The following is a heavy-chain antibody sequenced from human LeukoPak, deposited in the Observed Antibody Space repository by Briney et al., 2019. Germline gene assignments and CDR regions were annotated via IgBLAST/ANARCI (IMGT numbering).Heavy chain of an antibody. D-gene: IGHD3-10*01. CDR2: IYYSGST. J-gene: IGHJ4*02. Sequence: SETLYLTCTVSGGSISSGGYYWSWIRQHPGKGLEWIGYIYYSGSTYYNPSLKSRVTISVDTSKNQFSLKLSSVTAADTAVYYCARGQWFGELLQWGQGTLVTVSS. CDR3: ARGQWFGELLQ. V-gene: IGHV4-31*03. CDR1: GGSISSGGYY.